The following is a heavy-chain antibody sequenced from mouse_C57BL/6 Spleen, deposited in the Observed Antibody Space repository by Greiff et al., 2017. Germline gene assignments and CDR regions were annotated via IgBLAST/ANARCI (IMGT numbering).Heavy chain of an antibody. D-gene: IGHD3-1*01. V-gene: IGHV14-4*01. CDR2: IDPENGDT. CDR3: TTRGLTTGYFDY. J-gene: IGHJ2*01. Sequence: VQLKESGAELVRPGASVKLSCTASGFNIKDDYMHWVKQRPEQGLEWIGWIDPENGDTEYASKFQGKATITADTSSNTAYLQLSSLTSEDTAVYYCTTRGLTTGYFDYWGQGTTLTVSS. CDR1: GFNIKDDY.